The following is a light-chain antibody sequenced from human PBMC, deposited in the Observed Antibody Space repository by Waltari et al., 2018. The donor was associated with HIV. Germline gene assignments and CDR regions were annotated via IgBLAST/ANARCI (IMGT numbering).Light chain of an antibody. J-gene: IGLJ2*01. CDR1: SSDSAVSSY. V-gene: IGLV2-11*01. Sequence: QSALTQPHSVSGSPGQSVTISCSGTSSDSAVSSYVPWYQQHPGKAPQIIIYDVTKRPSGVPDRFSGSKSGNAASLTISGRQAEEEADYYCCSYAGSKTHNVAFGGGTRLTVL. CDR3: CSYAGSKTHNVA. CDR2: DVT.